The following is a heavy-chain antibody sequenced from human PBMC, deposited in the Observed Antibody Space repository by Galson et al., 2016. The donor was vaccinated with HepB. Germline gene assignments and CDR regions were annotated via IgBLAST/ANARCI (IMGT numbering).Heavy chain of an antibody. Sequence: SETLSLTCTVSGDSVTNSVYNWGWTRQPPGKGLEWIGSVYYTGSTYYNPSLKSRVTISIDTSRNQFSLRLNSVTAADTAVYYCAGGFHTSSLTWDQGTLVTVSS. CDR1: GDSVTNSVYN. D-gene: IGHD2-2*01. CDR3: AGGFHTSSLT. CDR2: VYYTGST. J-gene: IGHJ4*02. V-gene: IGHV4-39*01.